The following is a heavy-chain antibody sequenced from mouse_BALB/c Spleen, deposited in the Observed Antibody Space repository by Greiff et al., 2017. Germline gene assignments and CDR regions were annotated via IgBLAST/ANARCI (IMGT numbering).Heavy chain of an antibody. CDR2: IDPENGNT. Sequence: VQLQQSGAELVRPGALVKLSCKASGFNIKDYYMHWVKQRPEQGLEWIGWIDPENGNTIYDPKFQGKASITADTSSNTAYLQLSSLTSEDTAVYYCAGPAWFAYWGQGTLVTVSA. CDR3: AGPAWFAY. J-gene: IGHJ3*01. CDR1: GFNIKDYY. D-gene: IGHD3-1*01. V-gene: IGHV14-1*02.